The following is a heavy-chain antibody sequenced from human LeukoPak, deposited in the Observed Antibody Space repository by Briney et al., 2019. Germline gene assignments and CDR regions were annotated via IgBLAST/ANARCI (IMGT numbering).Heavy chain of an antibody. D-gene: IGHD6-13*01. CDR2: IYSGGST. Sequence: GGSLRLSCAASGFTVSSNYMSWVRQAPGKGLEWVSVIYSGGSTYYADSVKGRFTISRDNSKNTLYLQMNSLRAEDTAVYYCARDSSSSWPDAFDIWGQGTMVTVSS. J-gene: IGHJ3*02. CDR3: ARDSSSSWPDAFDI. V-gene: IGHV3-66*01. CDR1: GFTVSSNY.